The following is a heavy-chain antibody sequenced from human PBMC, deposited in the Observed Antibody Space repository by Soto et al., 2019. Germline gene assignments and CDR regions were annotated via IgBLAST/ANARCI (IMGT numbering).Heavy chain of an antibody. J-gene: IGHJ6*02. CDR3: ASKTDGITGTTGYYYYYYGMDV. D-gene: IGHD1-20*01. Sequence: SVKVSCKASGGTLSSYAISWVRQAPGQGLEWMGGIIPNFGTANYAQKFQGRVTITADETTSTAYMELSSLRSEDTAVYYFASKTDGITGTTGYYYYYYGMDVWGQGTTVTVSS. CDR1: GGTLSSYA. V-gene: IGHV1-69*13. CDR2: IIPNFGTA.